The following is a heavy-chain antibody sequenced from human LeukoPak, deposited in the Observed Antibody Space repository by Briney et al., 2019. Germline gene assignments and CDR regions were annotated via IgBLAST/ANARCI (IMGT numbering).Heavy chain of an antibody. CDR1: GYTFTDYY. Sequence: ASVKVSCKVSGYTFTDYYMHWVQQAPGKGLEWMGLVDPEDGETIYAEKFQGRVTITADKSTSTAYMELSSLRSEDAAVYYCARVPTGFFWSGQIWGQGTLVTVSS. V-gene: IGHV1-69-2*01. CDR2: VDPEDGET. CDR3: ARVPTGFFWSGQI. J-gene: IGHJ4*02. D-gene: IGHD3-3*01.